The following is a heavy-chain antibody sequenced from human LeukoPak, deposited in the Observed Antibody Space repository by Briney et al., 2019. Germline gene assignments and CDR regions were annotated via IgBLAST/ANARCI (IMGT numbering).Heavy chain of an antibody. CDR3: ARGRLIAAASGAFDI. J-gene: IGHJ3*02. CDR1: GGSISSSSYY. Sequence: PSETLSFTCTVSGGSISSSSYYWGWIRQPPGKGLECIGSIYYSGSTYYNPSLKSRVTISVDTSKNHFSLKLSSVTGADTADYYCARGRLIAAASGAFDIWGQGTMVTVSS. D-gene: IGHD6-13*01. V-gene: IGHV4-39*07. CDR2: IYYSGST.